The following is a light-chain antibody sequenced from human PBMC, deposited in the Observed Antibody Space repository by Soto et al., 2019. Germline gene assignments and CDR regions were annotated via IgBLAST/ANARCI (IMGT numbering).Light chain of an antibody. CDR3: QQYGSSPPIT. J-gene: IGKJ5*01. Sequence: EIVLTQSPATLSLSPGERATLSCRASQTVSSYLLWYQQKPGQAPRLLIYGASSRATGIPDRSSGSRSGTDFTLTISRLEPEDFAVYYCQQYGSSPPITFGQGTRLEIK. V-gene: IGKV3-20*01. CDR2: GAS. CDR1: QTVSSY.